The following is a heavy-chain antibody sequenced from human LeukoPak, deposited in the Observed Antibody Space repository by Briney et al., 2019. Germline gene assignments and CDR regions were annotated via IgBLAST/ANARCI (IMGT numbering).Heavy chain of an antibody. D-gene: IGHD2-15*01. V-gene: IGHV3-74*01. J-gene: IGHJ4*02. Sequence: PGGSLRLSCAASGFTLSSYWMEWVRQAPGKGLVWVSRIHSDGRTTSYADSVKGRFTISRDNAKNTLYLQMDSLRAEDTAVYYCATWGYCDSGTCDPGWGQGGLVTVSS. CDR2: IHSDGRTT. CDR1: GFTLSSYW. CDR3: ATWGYCDSGTCDPG.